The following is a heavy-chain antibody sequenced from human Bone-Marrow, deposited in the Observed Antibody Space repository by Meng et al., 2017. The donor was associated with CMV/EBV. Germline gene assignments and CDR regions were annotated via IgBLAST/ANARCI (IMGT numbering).Heavy chain of an antibody. Sequence: SVKVSCKASGGTFSSYAISWVRQAPGQGLEWMGWVNAQRGGTNYAQKFQGRVTMTRDTSITTAYMELRSLRSDDTAVYYCARDQDYWGQGTLVTVSS. CDR1: GGTFSSYA. CDR2: VNAQRGGT. CDR3: ARDQDY. V-gene: IGHV1-2*02. J-gene: IGHJ4*02.